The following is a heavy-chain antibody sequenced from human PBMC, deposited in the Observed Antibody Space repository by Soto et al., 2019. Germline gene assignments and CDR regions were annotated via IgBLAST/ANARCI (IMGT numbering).Heavy chain of an antibody. Sequence: SETLSLTFAVSGGSISSGGYSWSWIRQPPGKGLEWIGYIYHSGSTYYNPSLKSRVTISVDRSKNQFSLKLSSVTAADTAVYYCARVPDRWGQGTLVTVSS. CDR2: IYHSGST. CDR1: GGSISSGGYS. J-gene: IGHJ5*02. CDR3: ARVPDR. D-gene: IGHD2-2*01. V-gene: IGHV4-30-2*01.